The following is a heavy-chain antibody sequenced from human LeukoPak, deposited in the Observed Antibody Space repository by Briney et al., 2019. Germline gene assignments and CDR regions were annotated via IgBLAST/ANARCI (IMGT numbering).Heavy chain of an antibody. CDR3: AKDIGDEYSYGPFDY. Sequence: GGSLRLSCAASGFTFSSYEMNWVRQAPGKGLEWVSYISSSGSTIYYADSVKGRFTISRDNAKNSLYLQMNSLRAEDMALYYCAKDIGDEYSYGPFDYWGQGTLVTVSS. J-gene: IGHJ4*02. V-gene: IGHV3-48*03. CDR2: ISSSGSTI. CDR1: GFTFSSYE. D-gene: IGHD5-18*01.